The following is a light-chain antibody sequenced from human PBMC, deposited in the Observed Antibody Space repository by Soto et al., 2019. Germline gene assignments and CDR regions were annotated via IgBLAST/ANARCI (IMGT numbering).Light chain of an antibody. CDR3: QHRDNWPWT. CDR2: DAS. CDR1: QSVRSN. J-gene: IGKJ1*01. Sequence: EIVLTQSPATLSLSPGERATLSCRASQSVRSNLAWYQQKPGQAPRLLIYDASNRATGIPARFSGSGSGTDFTLAISSLEPEDFAVYYCQHRDNWPWTFDQGTKVEIK. V-gene: IGKV3-11*01.